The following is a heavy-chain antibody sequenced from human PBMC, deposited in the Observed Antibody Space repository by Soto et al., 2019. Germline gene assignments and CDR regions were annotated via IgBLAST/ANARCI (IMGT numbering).Heavy chain of an antibody. CDR3: ARDYPRGVYKYY. CDR1: GYTFTSYG. CDR2: ISAYNGNT. V-gene: IGHV1-18*01. Sequence: QVQLVQSGAEVKKPGASVKVSCKASGYTFTSYGISWVRQAPGQGLEWMGWISAYNGNTNYAQKLQGRVTMTTDTTTGKAYRELRSMRSGYTAVYYCARDYPRGVYKYYCGQVTLVTVSS. J-gene: IGHJ4*02. D-gene: IGHD1-1*01.